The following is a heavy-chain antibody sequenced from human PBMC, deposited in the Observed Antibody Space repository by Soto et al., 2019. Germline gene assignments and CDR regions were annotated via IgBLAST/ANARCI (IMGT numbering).Heavy chain of an antibody. V-gene: IGHV1-69*18. D-gene: IGHD2-15*01. J-gene: IGHJ6*02. CDR1: GGTFSLHS. CDR2: TISSVGSS. Sequence: QVHVVQSGAEVKRPGSSVTVSCKASGGTFSLHSIGWVRLAAVHGLEWMGRTISSVGSSISAQKFQHRGSMTADSSTGTAYMELKILTSEDTGIYFCVASCSGGTCSGCRYGLDVWGRGTKVIVSS. CDR3: VASCSGGTCSGCRYGLDV.